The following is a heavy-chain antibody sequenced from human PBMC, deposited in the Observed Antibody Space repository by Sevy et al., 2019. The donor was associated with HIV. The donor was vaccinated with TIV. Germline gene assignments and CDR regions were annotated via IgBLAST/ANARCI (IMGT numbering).Heavy chain of an antibody. CDR3: SIAWGGARGGGYFDY. CDR2: IRSKAYGGTT. J-gene: IGHJ4*02. V-gene: IGHV3-49*03. D-gene: IGHD3-16*01. CDR1: GFTFGDYA. Sequence: GGSLRLSCTASGFTFGDYAMSWFRQAPGKGLEWVGFIRSKAYGGTTEYAASVKGRFTISRDDSKSIAYLQMNSLKTEDTGVFYCSIAWGGARGGGYFDYWGQGTLVTVSS.